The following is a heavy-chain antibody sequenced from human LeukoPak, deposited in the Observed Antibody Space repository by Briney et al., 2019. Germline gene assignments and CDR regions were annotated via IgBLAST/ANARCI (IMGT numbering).Heavy chain of an antibody. Sequence: PSETLSLTCTVSGGSVSSYYWSWIRQPAGKGLDWIGRIYNSGGTNYNPSLESRVTMSVDTSKNQFSLKLSSVTAADTAVYYCARAHCTATSCHHFDYWGQGALVTVSS. J-gene: IGHJ4*02. CDR2: IYNSGGT. CDR1: GGSVSSYY. V-gene: IGHV4-4*07. D-gene: IGHD2-2*01. CDR3: ARAHCTATSCHHFDY.